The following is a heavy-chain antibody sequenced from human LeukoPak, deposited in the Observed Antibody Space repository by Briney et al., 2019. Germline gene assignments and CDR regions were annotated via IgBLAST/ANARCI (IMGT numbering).Heavy chain of an antibody. D-gene: IGHD2-15*01. J-gene: IGHJ5*02. CDR3: ARDLGWNWFDP. CDR2: IYYSGST. Sequence: SETLSLTCTVSGGSISSSSYYWGWIRQPPGKGLEWIGSIYYSGSTYYNPSLKSRVTISVDTSKNQFSLKLSSVTAADTAVYYCARDLGWNWFDPWGQGTLVTASS. V-gene: IGHV4-39*07. CDR1: GGSISSSSYY.